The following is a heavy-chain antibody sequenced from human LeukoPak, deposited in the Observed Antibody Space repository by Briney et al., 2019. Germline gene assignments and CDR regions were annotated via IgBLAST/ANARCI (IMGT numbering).Heavy chain of an antibody. Sequence: SETLSLTCAVSGGSISSGGYSWSWIRQPPGKGLEWIGYIYHSGSTYYNPSLKSRVTISVDTSKNQFSLKLSSVTAADTAVYYCARELRAGYSSSWFLFDYWGQGTLVTVSS. CDR1: GGSISSGGYS. D-gene: IGHD6-13*01. J-gene: IGHJ4*02. CDR3: ARELRAGYSSSWFLFDY. CDR2: IYHSGST. V-gene: IGHV4-30-2*01.